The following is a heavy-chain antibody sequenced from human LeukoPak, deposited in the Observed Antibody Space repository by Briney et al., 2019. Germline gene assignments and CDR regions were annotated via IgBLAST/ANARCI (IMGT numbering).Heavy chain of an antibody. J-gene: IGHJ4*02. CDR3: ARGPLLDLGS. CDR1: GGTFSNFA. CDR2: MNPNSGNT. Sequence: ASVKVSCKASGGTFSNFAISWVRQAPGQGLEWMGWMNPNSGNTGYAQKFQGRVTMTRNTSISTAYMELSSLRSEDTAVYYCARGPLLDLGSWGQGTLVTVSS. V-gene: IGHV1-8*02. D-gene: IGHD5-12*01.